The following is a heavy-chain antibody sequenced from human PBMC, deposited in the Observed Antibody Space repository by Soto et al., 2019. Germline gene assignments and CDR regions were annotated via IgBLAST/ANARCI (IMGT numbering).Heavy chain of an antibody. CDR3: ARDVYGDSYYYFYYGMDG. D-gene: IGHD4-17*01. Sequence: EVQLVESGGGLVQPGGSLRLSCAASGFTFSSYWMHWVRQAPGKGLVWVSRINSDGSSTSYADSVKGRFTISRDNAKNTLYLQMNSLRAEDTAVYYCARDVYGDSYYYFYYGMDGWGQGTTVTVSS. CDR2: INSDGSST. V-gene: IGHV3-74*01. J-gene: IGHJ6*02. CDR1: GFTFSSYW.